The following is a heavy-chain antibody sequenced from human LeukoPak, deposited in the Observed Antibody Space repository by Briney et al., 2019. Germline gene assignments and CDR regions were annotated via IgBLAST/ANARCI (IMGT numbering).Heavy chain of an antibody. CDR3: ARDSYGSGAYYGMDV. CDR1: GGSFSGYY. CDR2: INHSGST. D-gene: IGHD3-10*01. Sequence: SETLSLTCAVYGGSFSGYYWSWIRQPPGKGLEWIGEINHSGSTNYNPSLKSRVTISVDTSKNQFSLNLNSVTAADTAIYYCARDSYGSGAYYGMDVWGQGTTVTVS. V-gene: IGHV4-34*01. J-gene: IGHJ6*02.